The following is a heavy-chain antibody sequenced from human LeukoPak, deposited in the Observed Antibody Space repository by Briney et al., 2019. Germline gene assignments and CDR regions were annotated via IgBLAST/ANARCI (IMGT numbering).Heavy chain of an antibody. J-gene: IGHJ4*02. CDR2: IIPIFGTA. Sequence: ASVKVSCKASGYTFTSYGISWVRQAPGQGLEWMGGIIPIFGTANYAQKFQGRVTITADESTSTAYMELSSLRSEDTAVYYCARVMQQLVPYFDYWGQGTLVTVSS. V-gene: IGHV1-69*13. CDR1: GYTFTSYG. CDR3: ARVMQQLVPYFDY. D-gene: IGHD6-13*01.